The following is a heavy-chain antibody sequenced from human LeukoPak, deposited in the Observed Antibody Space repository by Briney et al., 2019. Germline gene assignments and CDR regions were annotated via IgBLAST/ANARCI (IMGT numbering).Heavy chain of an antibody. Sequence: GGSLRLSCTASGFTFSSYAMHWIRQAPGKGLEYVSAISSNGGSTYYANSVKGRFTISRDNSKNTLYLQMGSLRPEDMAVYYCARGGVGLTAMVGPFDYWGQGTLVTVSS. V-gene: IGHV3-64*01. CDR2: ISSNGGST. CDR1: GFTFSSYA. D-gene: IGHD5-18*01. CDR3: ARGGVGLTAMVGPFDY. J-gene: IGHJ4*02.